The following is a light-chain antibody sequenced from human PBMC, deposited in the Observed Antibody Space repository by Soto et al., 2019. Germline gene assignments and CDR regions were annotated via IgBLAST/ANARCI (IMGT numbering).Light chain of an antibody. V-gene: IGKV3-20*01. CDR2: GAS. CDR3: QQYGSSPHT. CDR1: QSVSSNY. J-gene: IGKJ2*01. Sequence: EIVLTQSPGTLSLSPGERATLSCRASQSVSSNYLAWYQQKPGQAPRLLIYGASSGATGIPDRFSGSGSGTDFTLTISRLEPEDFAVYYCQQYGSSPHTVGQGTKVDIK.